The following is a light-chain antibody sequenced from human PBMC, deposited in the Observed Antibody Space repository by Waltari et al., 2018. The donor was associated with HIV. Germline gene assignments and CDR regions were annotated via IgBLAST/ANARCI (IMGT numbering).Light chain of an antibody. J-gene: IGKJ4*01. CDR3: MQALQTPPT. V-gene: IGKV2-28*01. CDR1: PSLLHSSGYNY. Sequence: DIVMTKSLLLLLVTHRGPCYISCRLSPSLLHSSGYNYLSWYLRKPGQSPQLLIYLASNRASGVPDRFSGNASGTNFTLQISRVEAEDVRIYYCMQALQTPPTFGGGTNVEVK. CDR2: LAS.